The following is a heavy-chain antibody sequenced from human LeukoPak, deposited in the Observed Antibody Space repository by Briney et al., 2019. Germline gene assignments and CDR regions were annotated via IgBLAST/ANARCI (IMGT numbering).Heavy chain of an antibody. CDR2: INHSGSI. V-gene: IGHV4-34*01. CDR1: GGSFSGYY. D-gene: IGHD3-10*01. J-gene: IGHJ4*02. Sequence: PSETLSLTCAVYGGSFSGYYWSWIRQPPGKGLEWIGEINHSGSINYNPSLKSRVTISVDTSKNQFSLKLSSVTAADTAVYYCARGVGNNSFSGGYGGQGPLVPVSP. CDR3: ARGVGNNSFSGGY.